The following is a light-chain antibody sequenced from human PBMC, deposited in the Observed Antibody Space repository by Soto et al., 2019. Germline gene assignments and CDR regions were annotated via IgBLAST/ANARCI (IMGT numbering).Light chain of an antibody. V-gene: IGLV2-14*03. CDR1: SSDIGAYNF. Sequence: QSALTQPTSVSGSPGQSITISCTGTSSDIGAYNFVSWYQQHPGKAPKLMLYDVNIRPSGVSNRFSCSKSGNTASLTISGLQAEDEADYYCTSWTTSTTMIFGGGTKLPVL. CDR2: DVN. J-gene: IGLJ2*01. CDR3: TSWTTSTTMI.